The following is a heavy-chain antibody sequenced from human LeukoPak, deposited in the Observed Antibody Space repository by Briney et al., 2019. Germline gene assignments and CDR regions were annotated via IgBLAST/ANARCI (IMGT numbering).Heavy chain of an antibody. CDR1: GFTFTAYS. V-gene: IGHV3-21*01. D-gene: IGHD6-19*01. Sequence: GGSLRLSCASSGFTFTAYSMNWVRQAPGRGLEWISFISSSGHYIYYADSLKGRFTISRDNANSSLYLQISTLKAEDTAVYYCSRQWLRVMDVWGKGTTVTVSS. J-gene: IGHJ6*04. CDR2: ISSSGHYI. CDR3: SRQWLRVMDV.